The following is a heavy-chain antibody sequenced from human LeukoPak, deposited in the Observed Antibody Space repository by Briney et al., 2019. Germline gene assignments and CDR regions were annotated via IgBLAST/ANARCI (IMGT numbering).Heavy chain of an antibody. V-gene: IGHV3-23*01. CDR3: AKDFRIGYSAHFVY. CDR2: IYENGGTT. J-gene: IGHJ4*02. D-gene: IGHD2-21*01. Sequence: GSLRLSCVGSGFTFRSHAMSWVRQAPEKGLEFVSGIYENGGTTYYADSVKGRFSISRDNSKNTLYLQMDSLRGEDTAVYYCAKDFRIGYSAHFVYWGQGALVTVSS. CDR1: GFTFRSHA.